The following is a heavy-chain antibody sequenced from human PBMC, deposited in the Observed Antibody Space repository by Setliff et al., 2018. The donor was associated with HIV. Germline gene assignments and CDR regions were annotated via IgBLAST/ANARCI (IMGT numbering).Heavy chain of an antibody. CDR2: INHSGST. V-gene: IGHV4-34*01. Sequence: SETLSLTCAVYDGSFSGSFSAYYWTWIRQPPGKGLEWIGEINHSGSTNYSPSLKSRVTMSVDTSKNQFSLNLSSVTAADTAMYYCARDPTTGVDYWGQGTLVTVSS. J-gene: IGHJ4*02. CDR1: DGSFSGSFSAYY. CDR3: ARDPTTGVDY. D-gene: IGHD4-4*01.